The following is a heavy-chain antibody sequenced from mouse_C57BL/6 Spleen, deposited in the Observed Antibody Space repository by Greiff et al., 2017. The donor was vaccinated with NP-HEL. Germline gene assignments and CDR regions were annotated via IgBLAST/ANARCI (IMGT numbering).Heavy chain of an antibody. J-gene: IGHJ2*01. D-gene: IGHD2-2*01. CDR2: IYPSDSET. CDR3: ARGGYDKGGFDY. Sequence: QVQLQQPGAELVRPGSSVKLSCKASGYTFTSYWMDWVKQRPGQGLEWIGNIYPSDSETHYNQKFKDKATLTVDKSSSTAYMQLSSLTSEDSAVYYCARGGYDKGGFDYWGQGTTLTVSS. CDR1: GYTFTSYW. V-gene: IGHV1-61*01.